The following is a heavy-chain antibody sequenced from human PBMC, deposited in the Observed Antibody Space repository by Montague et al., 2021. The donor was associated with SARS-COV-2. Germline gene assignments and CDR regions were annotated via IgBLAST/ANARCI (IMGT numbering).Heavy chain of an antibody. D-gene: IGHD2-2*01. CDR3: ARVVSLAVPGEILQMYYYGRDA. Sequence: PALVKPTQTLTLTCTFSGFSLSSSGMSVSWIRQPPGKALEWLARIDWDNDKYYSTSLKTRLTISKDTSKNQVVLTVTNVDPVDTATYYCARVVSLAVPGEILQMYYYGRDAWGQGTTVIVSS. J-gene: IGHJ6*02. CDR1: GFSLSSSGMS. V-gene: IGHV2-70*11. CDR2: IDWDNDK.